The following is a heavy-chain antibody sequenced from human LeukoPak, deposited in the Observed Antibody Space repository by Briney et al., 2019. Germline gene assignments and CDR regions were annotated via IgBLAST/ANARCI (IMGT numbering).Heavy chain of an antibody. D-gene: IGHD3-22*01. Sequence: GASVKVSCKASGYTFTGYYMHWVRQAPGQGLEWMGWINPNSGGTNYAQKFQGRVTMTRDTSISTAYMELSRLRSDDTAVYYCARKRFLSYYYDSSGYYPYWGQGTLVTVSS. CDR3: ARKRFLSYYYDSSGYYPY. CDR1: GYTFTGYY. CDR2: INPNSGGT. J-gene: IGHJ4*02. V-gene: IGHV1-2*02.